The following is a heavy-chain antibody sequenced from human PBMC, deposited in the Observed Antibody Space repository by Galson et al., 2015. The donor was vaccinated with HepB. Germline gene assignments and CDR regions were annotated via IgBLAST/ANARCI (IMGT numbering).Heavy chain of an antibody. D-gene: IGHD2-2*01. J-gene: IGHJ3*02. V-gene: IGHV3-33*01. CDR1: GFTFNSYG. Sequence: SLRLSCAASGFTFNSYGMHWVRQAPGKGLEWVAVIWYDGSNKYYADSVKGRFTISRDNSKNTLYLQMNSLRAEDTAVYYCARGYLGYCSSTSCYPGAFDIWGQGTMVTVSS. CDR2: IWYDGSNK. CDR3: ARGYLGYCSSTSCYPGAFDI.